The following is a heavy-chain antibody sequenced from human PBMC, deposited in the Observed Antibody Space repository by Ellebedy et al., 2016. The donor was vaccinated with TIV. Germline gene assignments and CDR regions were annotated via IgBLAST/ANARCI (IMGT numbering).Heavy chain of an antibody. J-gene: IGHJ6*03. Sequence: PGGSLRLSCTASGFTFSQYYMTWIRQAPGKGLECISYLSGGGSTVYDADSVKGRFTMSRDNAKNSVFLQMNSLRADDTAVYFCARVQRHITMLRGVFYMDVWGKGTTVTVSS. D-gene: IGHD3-10*01. CDR3: ARVQRHITMLRGVFYMDV. CDR1: GFTFSQYY. V-gene: IGHV3-11*01. CDR2: LSGGGSTV.